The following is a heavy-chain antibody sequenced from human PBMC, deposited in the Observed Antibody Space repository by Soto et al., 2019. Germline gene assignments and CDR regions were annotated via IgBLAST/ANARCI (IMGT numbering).Heavy chain of an antibody. CDR1: GGPVSSNDHY. Sequence: QLQLQESGPGLVKPSETLSLICTVSGGPVSSNDHYWGWLRQSPGKVLEWIASIYHSGSTFYNPSFKSRVTISVDTSKNQFALRLNSVTAADTAVYYCARDGGGGFDPWGQGTLVTVSS. CDR3: ARDGGGGFDP. D-gene: IGHD3-16*01. CDR2: IYHSGST. V-gene: IGHV4-39*02. J-gene: IGHJ5*02.